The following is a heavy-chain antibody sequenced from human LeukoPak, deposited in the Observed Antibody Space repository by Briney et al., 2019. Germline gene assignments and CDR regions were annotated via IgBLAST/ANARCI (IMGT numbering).Heavy chain of an antibody. D-gene: IGHD3-22*01. Sequence: ASVKVSCKASGYTFTDYNIQWVRQAPGQGLEWMGRVNPYSGDTKYAHRFQGRVTITRDTSISTANMVLSGLRSDDTAVYYCATQYDRSSYYTFDIWGQGTIVTVSS. J-gene: IGHJ3*02. CDR1: GYTFTDYN. CDR2: VNPYSGDT. V-gene: IGHV1-2*02. CDR3: ATQYDRSSYYTFDI.